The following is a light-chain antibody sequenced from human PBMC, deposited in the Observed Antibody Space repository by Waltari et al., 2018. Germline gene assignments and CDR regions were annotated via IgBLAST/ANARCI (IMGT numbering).Light chain of an antibody. CDR3: SSYTSSTTLV. Sequence: QSALTQPASVSGSPGQSITIPCTRTSTDIGGYNYSSCYQQHPGKAPKLMIYDVNNRPSGVSNRFSGSKSGNTASLTISGLQAEDEADYYCSSYTSSTTLVFGTGTKVTVL. CDR1: STDIGGYNY. CDR2: DVN. V-gene: IGLV2-14*03. J-gene: IGLJ1*01.